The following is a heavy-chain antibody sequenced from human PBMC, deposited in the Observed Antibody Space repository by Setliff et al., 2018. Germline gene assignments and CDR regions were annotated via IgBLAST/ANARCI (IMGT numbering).Heavy chain of an antibody. CDR1: GFTFNTYA. CDR2: IYSGDRNT. V-gene: IGHV3-23*03. CDR3: AKPQVELRWGFES. Sequence: GGSLRLSCAASGFTFNTYAMSWVRRAPGKGLEWVSTIYSGDRNTFYTDSVKGRFTIFGDGSKNTLYLQMTSLRAEDTAVYYCAKPQVELRWGFESWGQGTLVTVSS. D-gene: IGHD1-26*01. J-gene: IGHJ4*02.